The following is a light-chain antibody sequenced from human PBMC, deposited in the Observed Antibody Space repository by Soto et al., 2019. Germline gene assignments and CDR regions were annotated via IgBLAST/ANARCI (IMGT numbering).Light chain of an antibody. V-gene: IGLV1-44*01. Sequence: QSVLTQPPSASGTPGQRVTISCSGRSSNIGSNTVNWYQQLPKTAPKLLIYSNNHRPSGVPDRFSGSKSGTSASLAISGLQSEDEAEYYCAAWDDSLNGLVFGGGTKLTVL. CDR3: AAWDDSLNGLV. CDR1: SSNIGSNT. CDR2: SNN. J-gene: IGLJ2*01.